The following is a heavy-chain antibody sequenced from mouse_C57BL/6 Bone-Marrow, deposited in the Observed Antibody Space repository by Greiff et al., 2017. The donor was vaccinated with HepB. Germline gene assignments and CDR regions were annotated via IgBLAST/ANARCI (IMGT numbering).Heavy chain of an antibody. J-gene: IGHJ1*03. CDR2: IHPNNGGT. CDR3: ARGIGTRYFDV. Sequence: EVQLQQSGPELVKPGASVKISCKASGYTFTDYYMNWVKQSHAKSLEWIGDIHPNNGGTSYNQKFKGKAKLTVDKSSSTAYMELRSLTSEDSAVYYCARGIGTRYFDVWGTGTTVTVSS. V-gene: IGHV1-26*01. CDR1: GYTFTDYY.